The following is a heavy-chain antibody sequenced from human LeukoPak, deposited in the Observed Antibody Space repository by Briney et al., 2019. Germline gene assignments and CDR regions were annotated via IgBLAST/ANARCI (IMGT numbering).Heavy chain of an antibody. CDR1: GFTFSSYE. CDR2: ISSSGSTI. Sequence: PGGSLRLSCAASGFTFSSYEMNWVRQAPGKGLEWVSYISSSGSTIYYADSVKGRFTISRDNAKNSLYLQMNSLRAEDTAVYYCARSGGDGYNWGFDYWGRGTLVTVSS. J-gene: IGHJ4*02. D-gene: IGHD5-24*01. CDR3: ARSGGDGYNWGFDY. V-gene: IGHV3-48*03.